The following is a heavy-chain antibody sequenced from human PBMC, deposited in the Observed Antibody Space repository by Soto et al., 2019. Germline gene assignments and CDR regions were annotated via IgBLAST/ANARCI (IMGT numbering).Heavy chain of an antibody. J-gene: IGHJ6*02. Sequence: GASVKVSCKASGYTFTSYGINWVRQAPGQGLEWMGWISAYNGNTNYAQKLQGRVTMTTDTSTSTAYMELRSLRSDDTAVYYCARAGRITIFGVVAPSYYYYGMDVWGQGTTVTVS. CDR3: ARAGRITIFGVVAPSYYYYGMDV. D-gene: IGHD3-3*01. CDR1: GYTFTSYG. CDR2: ISAYNGNT. V-gene: IGHV1-18*01.